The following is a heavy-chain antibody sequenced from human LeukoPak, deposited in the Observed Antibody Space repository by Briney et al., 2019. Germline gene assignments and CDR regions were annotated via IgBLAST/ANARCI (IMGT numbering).Heavy chain of an antibody. J-gene: IGHJ4*02. CDR1: GITLSNYG. Sequence: GGSLRLSCAVSGITLSNYGMSWVRQAPGKGLEWVAGIGGSGGETNYADSVKGRLTISRDNPKNTLYLQMSSLRVEDTAVYFCAKRGVVIRVFLVGFHKEAYYFDSWGQGALVTVSS. CDR3: AKRGVVIRVFLVGFHKEAYYFDS. CDR2: IGGSGGET. V-gene: IGHV3-23*01. D-gene: IGHD3-10*01.